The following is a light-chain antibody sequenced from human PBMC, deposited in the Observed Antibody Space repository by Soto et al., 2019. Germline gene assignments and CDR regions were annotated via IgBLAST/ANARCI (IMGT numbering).Light chain of an antibody. Sequence: EIVMTQSPATLSVSPGERATLSCRASQSVSSNLAWYQQKPGQAPRLLIYGASTRATGIPARFSGSGSGTEFTLTISRLQSEDFGVYYRQHSGTFGQGTKLEIK. V-gene: IGKV3-15*01. CDR2: GAS. CDR1: QSVSSN. CDR3: QHSGT. J-gene: IGKJ2*01.